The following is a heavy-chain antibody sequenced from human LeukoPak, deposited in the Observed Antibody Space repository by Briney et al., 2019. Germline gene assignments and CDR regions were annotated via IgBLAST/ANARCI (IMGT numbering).Heavy chain of an antibody. V-gene: IGHV4-31*03. CDR2: IYYSGST. Sequence: TSQTLSLTCTVSGGSISSGGYYWSWIRQHPGKGLEWIGYIYYSGSTYYNPSLKSRVTISVDTSKNQFSLKLNSVTAADTAVYYCARSGGYSSSWSLWGQGTLVSVSS. J-gene: IGHJ4*02. CDR3: ARSGGYSSSWSL. D-gene: IGHD6-13*01. CDR1: GGSISSGGYY.